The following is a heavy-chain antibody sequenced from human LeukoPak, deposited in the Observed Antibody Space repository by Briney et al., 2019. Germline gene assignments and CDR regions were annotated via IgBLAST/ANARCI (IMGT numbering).Heavy chain of an antibody. J-gene: IGHJ4*02. CDR3: ARGANGDYVGGSYGY. V-gene: IGHV1-2*04. CDR1: GYTFTSYA. D-gene: IGHD3-16*01. CDR2: INPNSGGT. Sequence: ASVKVSCKASGYTFTSYAMNWVRQAPGQGLEWMGWINPNSGGTNYAQKFQGWVTMTRDTSISTAYMELSRLRSDDTAVYYCARGANGDYVGGSYGYWGQGTLVTVSS.